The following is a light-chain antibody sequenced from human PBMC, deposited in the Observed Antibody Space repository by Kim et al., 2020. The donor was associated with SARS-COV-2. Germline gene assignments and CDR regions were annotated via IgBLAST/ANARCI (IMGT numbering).Light chain of an antibody. V-gene: IGLV7-46*01. CDR1: GESVLCVNS. J-gene: IGLJ2*01. CDR3: LIFYNTGAV. Sequence: AWRIILALVSSGESVLCVNSPYWFQQKPAQAPRTLIYETGNKHAGTPARFTGSLLGGKAALTLTGAQPEDEAEYYCLIFYNTGAVFGGGTQLTVL. CDR2: ETG.